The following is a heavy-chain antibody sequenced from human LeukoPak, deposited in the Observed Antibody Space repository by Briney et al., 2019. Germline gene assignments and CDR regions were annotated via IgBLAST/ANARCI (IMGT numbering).Heavy chain of an antibody. CDR3: ERAERSGKIRFLEWLPFDY. CDR1: GFTFSSFA. Sequence: PGGSLRLSCAASGFTFSSFAMSWVRQAPGKGLEWVSAISGSGGSTYYADSVKGRFTISRDNAKNSLYLQMNSLRAEDTAVYYCERAERSGKIRFLEWLPFDYWGQGTLVTVSS. V-gene: IGHV3-23*01. CDR2: ISGSGGST. J-gene: IGHJ4*02. D-gene: IGHD3-3*01.